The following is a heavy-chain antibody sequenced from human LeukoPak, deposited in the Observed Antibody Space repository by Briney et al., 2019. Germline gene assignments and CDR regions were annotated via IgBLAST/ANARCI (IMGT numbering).Heavy chain of an antibody. J-gene: IGHJ6*02. CDR1: GYTFTSYA. CDR3: ARTSLRFLEWLYNYYYYGMDV. CDR2: MNPNSGNT. D-gene: IGHD3-3*01. Sequence: GASVKVSCKTSGYTFTSYAISWVRQATGQGLEWMGWMNPNSGNTGYAQKFQGRVTMTRNTSISTAYMELSSLRSEDTAVYYCARTSLRFLEWLYNYYYYGMDVWGQGTTVTVSS. V-gene: IGHV1-8*02.